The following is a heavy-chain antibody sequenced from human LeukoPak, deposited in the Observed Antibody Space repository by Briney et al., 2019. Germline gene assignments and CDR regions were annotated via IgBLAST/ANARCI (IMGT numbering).Heavy chain of an antibody. CDR1: GYTFTSYT. V-gene: IGHV1-18*01. D-gene: IGHD6-13*01. CDR2: ISAYNGNT. CDR3: ARDEGAPIAAANV. Sequence: ASVKVSCKASGYTFTSYTISWVRQAPGQGLEWMGWISAYNGNTKYGQKIQGRVTMTTDTSTSTEYMELRSLRPDDTAVYYCARDEGAPIAAANVWGRGTMVTVSS. J-gene: IGHJ3*01.